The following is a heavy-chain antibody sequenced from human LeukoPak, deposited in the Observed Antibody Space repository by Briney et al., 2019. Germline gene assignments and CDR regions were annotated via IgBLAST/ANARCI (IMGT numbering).Heavy chain of an antibody. V-gene: IGHV1-46*01. J-gene: IGHJ4*02. CDR1: GYIFTSYF. Sequence: ASVKVSCKASGYIFTSYFMHWVRQAPGQGLEWMGLINPSGGSTRYAQKFQGRVTMTRDMSTSTVYMELSSLRSEDTAVYYCATVRGSYNEFDYWGQGTLVTVSS. CDR2: INPSGGST. D-gene: IGHD1-26*01. CDR3: ATVRGSYNEFDY.